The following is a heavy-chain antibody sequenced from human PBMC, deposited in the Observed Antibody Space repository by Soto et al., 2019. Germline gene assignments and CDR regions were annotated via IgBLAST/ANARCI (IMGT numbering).Heavy chain of an antibody. D-gene: IGHD2-15*01. J-gene: IGHJ5*02. Sequence: SGPTLVNPTQTLTLTCTFSGFSLSTSGMCVSWIRQPPGKALEWLALIDWDDDKYYSTSLKTRLTISQDTSKNQVVLTMTNMDPVDTGTYYCAQSPSSVGKCCSWGQGSPFTVSS. CDR2: IDWDDDK. CDR1: GFSLSTSGMC. CDR3: AQSPSSVGKCCS. V-gene: IGHV2-70*13.